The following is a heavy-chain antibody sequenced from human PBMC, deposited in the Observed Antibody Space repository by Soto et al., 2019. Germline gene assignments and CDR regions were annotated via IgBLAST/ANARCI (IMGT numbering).Heavy chain of an antibody. CDR1: GGTLSTYT. CDR3: AAVAGTSAFVGYFEY. Sequence: QGLLVQSGAEVKKPGSSVKVSCKAPGGTLSTYTLTWLRQAPGQGPEWMGRIIPALDVEDYAQQFQGRVTLTADTSTSTAYMELPSLRSDDTAVYYCAAVAGTSAFVGYFEYWGQGTLVTVAS. J-gene: IGHJ4*02. CDR2: IIPALDVE. V-gene: IGHV1-69*02. D-gene: IGHD6-19*01.